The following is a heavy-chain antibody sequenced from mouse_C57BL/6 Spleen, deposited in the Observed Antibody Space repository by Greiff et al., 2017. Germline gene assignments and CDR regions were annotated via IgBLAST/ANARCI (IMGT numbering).Heavy chain of an antibody. J-gene: IGHJ3*01. CDR2: ISYDGSN. CDR3: ARRVTGFAY. V-gene: IGHV3-6*01. D-gene: IGHD2-2*01. Sequence: VQLQESGPGLVKPSQSLSLTCSVTGYSITSGYYWNWIRQFPGNKLEWMGYISYDGSNNYNPSLKNRISITRDTSKNQFFLKLNSVTTEDTATYYCARRVTGFAYWGQGTLVTVSA. CDR1: GYSITSGYY.